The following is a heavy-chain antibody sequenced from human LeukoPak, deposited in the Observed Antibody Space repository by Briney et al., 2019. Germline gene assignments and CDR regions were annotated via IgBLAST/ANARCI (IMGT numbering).Heavy chain of an antibody. CDR2: INHSGST. CDR3: ARADGFFDY. D-gene: IGHD5-24*01. Sequence: SETLSLTCAVYGGSFSGYYWSWIRQPPGKGLEWIGEINHSGSTNYNPSLKSRVTIPVDTSKNQFSLKLSSVTAADTAVYYCARADGFFDYWGQGTLVTVSS. J-gene: IGHJ4*02. CDR1: GGSFSGYY. V-gene: IGHV4-34*01.